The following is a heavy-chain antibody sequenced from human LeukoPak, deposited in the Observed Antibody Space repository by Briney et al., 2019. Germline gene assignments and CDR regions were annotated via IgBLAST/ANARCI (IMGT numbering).Heavy chain of an antibody. Sequence: GSLRLSCAASGFTVSSNYMSWVRQAPGKGLEWVSAISGSGGSTYYADSVKGRFTISRDNSKNTLYLQMNSLRAEDTAVYYCAKTVGATKTLFDYWGQGTLVTVSS. J-gene: IGHJ4*02. V-gene: IGHV3-23*01. CDR2: ISGSGGST. CDR1: GFTVSSNY. CDR3: AKTVGATKTLFDY. D-gene: IGHD1-26*01.